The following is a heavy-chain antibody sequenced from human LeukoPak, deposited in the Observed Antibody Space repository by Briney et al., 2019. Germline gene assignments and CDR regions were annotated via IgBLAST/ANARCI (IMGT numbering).Heavy chain of an antibody. V-gene: IGHV3-30-3*01. CDR3: ARDLDVAVPAYDY. CDR2: ISYDGSNK. D-gene: IGHD2-2*01. Sequence: PGGSLRLSCAASGFTFSSYAMHWVRQAPGKGLEWVAVISYDGSNKYYADSMKGRFSISRDNAKNSLYLQMNSLRAEDTAVYYCARDLDVAVPAYDYWGQGTLVTVSS. CDR1: GFTFSSYA. J-gene: IGHJ4*02.